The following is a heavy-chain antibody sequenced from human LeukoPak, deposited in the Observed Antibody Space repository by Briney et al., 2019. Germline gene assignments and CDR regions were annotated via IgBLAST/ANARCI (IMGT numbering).Heavy chain of an antibody. J-gene: IGHJ6*02. CDR1: GFTFSSYW. CDR3: AGDIGYCSSTSCYTYYYYGMDV. V-gene: IGHV3-7*01. Sequence: GGSLRLSCAASGFTFSSYWMSWVRQAPGKGLEWVANIKQDGSEKYYVDSVKGRFTISRDNAKNSLYLQMNSLRAEDTAVYYCAGDIGYCSSTSCYTYYYYGMDVWGQGTTVTVSS. CDR2: IKQDGSEK. D-gene: IGHD2-2*01.